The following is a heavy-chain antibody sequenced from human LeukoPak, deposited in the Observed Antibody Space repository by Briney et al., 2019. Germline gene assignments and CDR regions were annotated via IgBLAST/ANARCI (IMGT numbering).Heavy chain of an antibody. CDR3: GRAFPPLRTSSAGDL. D-gene: IGHD3-16*01. CDR1: GFTFSDYD. CDR2: IFGLSSHT. Sequence: RGSPRLSCSPSGFTFSDYDMNWIRQAPGKGLEWRSAIFGLSSHTYYGDSVKGRSSISRDNAKNLLYLQMNGLGAEDTAVYYCGRAFPPLRTSSAGDLWGQGTLVTVSS. V-gene: IGHV3-21*06. J-gene: IGHJ4*02.